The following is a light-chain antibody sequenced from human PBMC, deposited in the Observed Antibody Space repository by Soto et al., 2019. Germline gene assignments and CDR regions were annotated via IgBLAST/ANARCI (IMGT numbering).Light chain of an antibody. J-gene: IGKJ5*01. CDR3: QQYGSTPIT. Sequence: IVFTQYTCTLSLSPFERSSLSCRASQTVHNAYLAWYQQKSGQAPRLLIFGASSRATGIPDRFSGSGSGTDFTLTISRLEPEDFAVYYCQQYGSTPITFGQGTYWRL. V-gene: IGKV3-20*01. CDR1: QTVHNAY. CDR2: GAS.